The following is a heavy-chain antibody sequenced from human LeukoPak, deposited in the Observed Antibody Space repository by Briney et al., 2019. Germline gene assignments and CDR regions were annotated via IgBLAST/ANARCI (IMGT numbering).Heavy chain of an antibody. D-gene: IGHD2-2*01. CDR3: ARYVPSSTSFYYYYGRDV. J-gene: IGHJ6*02. Sequence: ASVKVSCKASGYTFTSYGISWVRQAPGQGLEWMGWISAYNGNTNYAQKLQGRVTMTTDTSTSTAYMELRSLRSDDTAVYYCARYVPSSTSFYYYYGRDVWGQGTGVSVSS. CDR2: ISAYNGNT. CDR1: GYTFTSYG. V-gene: IGHV1-18*01.